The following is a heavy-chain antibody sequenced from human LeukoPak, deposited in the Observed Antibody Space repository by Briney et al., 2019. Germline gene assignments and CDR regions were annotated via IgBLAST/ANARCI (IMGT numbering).Heavy chain of an antibody. CDR1: GFTFSSYW. CDR2: IKQDGSEK. CDR3: ARDSSLSSYYYGMDV. V-gene: IGHV3-7*01. D-gene: IGHD2/OR15-2a*01. Sequence: GGSLRLSCAASGFTFSSYWMSWVRQAPGKGLERVANIKQDGSEKYYVDSVKGRFTISRDNAKNSLYLQMNSLRAEDTAVYYCARDSSLSSYYYGMDVWGQGTTVTVSS. J-gene: IGHJ6*02.